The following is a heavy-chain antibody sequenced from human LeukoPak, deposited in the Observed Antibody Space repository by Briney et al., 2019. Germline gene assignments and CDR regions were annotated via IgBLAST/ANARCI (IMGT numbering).Heavy chain of an antibody. CDR3: ARGVTAADLYYFDY. Sequence: PSETLSLTCAVYGGSFSGYYWSWIRQPPGKGLEWVGEINHSGSTNYNASLKRRVTISVDTSKKQFSLKLSSVTAADTAVYYCARGVTAADLYYFDYWGQGTLVTVSS. J-gene: IGHJ4*02. CDR1: GGSFSGYY. CDR2: INHSGST. V-gene: IGHV4-34*01. D-gene: IGHD6-13*01.